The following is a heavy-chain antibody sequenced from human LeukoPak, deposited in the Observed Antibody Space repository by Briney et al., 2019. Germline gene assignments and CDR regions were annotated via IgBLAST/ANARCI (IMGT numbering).Heavy chain of an antibody. V-gene: IGHV3-74*01. CDR3: ARDYTSIAVAADLFDY. CDR1: GSTFSSYW. J-gene: IGHJ4*02. CDR2: INSDGSST. Sequence: GGSLRLSCAASGSTFSSYWMHWVRQAPGKGLVWVSRINSDGSSTSYADSVKGRFTISRDNAKNTLYLQMNSLRAEDTAVYYCARDYTSIAVAADLFDYWGQGTLVTVSS. D-gene: IGHD6-19*01.